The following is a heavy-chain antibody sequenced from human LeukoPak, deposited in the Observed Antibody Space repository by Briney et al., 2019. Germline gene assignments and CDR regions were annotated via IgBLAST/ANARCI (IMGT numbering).Heavy chain of an antibody. CDR2: ISYDGSNK. J-gene: IGHJ4*02. D-gene: IGHD2-15*01. CDR3: AKGCPGGVGVDY. CDR1: GFTFSSYG. V-gene: IGHV3-30*18. Sequence: GRSLRLSCAASGFTFSSYGMHWVRQAPGKGLEWVAVISYDGSNKYYADSVKGRFTTSRDNSKNTLYLQMNSLRAEDTAVYYCAKGCPGGVGVDYWGQGTLVTVSS.